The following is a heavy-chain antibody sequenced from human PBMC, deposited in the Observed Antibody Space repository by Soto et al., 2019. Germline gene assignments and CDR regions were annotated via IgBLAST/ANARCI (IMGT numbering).Heavy chain of an antibody. D-gene: IGHD6-13*01. CDR1: GFSLSTSGVG. CDR2: IYWDDDK. V-gene: IGHV2-5*02. J-gene: IGHJ4*02. Sequence: QITLKESGPTLVKPTQTLTLTCTFSGFSLSTSGVGVGWIRQPPGNALEWLALIYWDDDKRYSPSLKSRLTITKDTSKNEVVLTMTNMDPVDTATYYCAHHYSSSHHRGFDYWGQGTLVTVSS. CDR3: AHHYSSSHHRGFDY.